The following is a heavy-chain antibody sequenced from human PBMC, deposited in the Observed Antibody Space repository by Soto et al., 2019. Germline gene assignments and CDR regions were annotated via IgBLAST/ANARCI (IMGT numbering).Heavy chain of an antibody. CDR3: AREYSSSSGGFDP. J-gene: IGHJ5*02. D-gene: IGHD6-6*01. Sequence: ASVKVSCKASGGTFSSYAISWVRQAPGQGLEWMGGIIPIFGTANYAQKFQGRVTITADESTSTAYMELSSLRSEDTAVYYCAREYSSSSGGFDPWGQGTLVTVSS. V-gene: IGHV1-69*13. CDR2: IIPIFGTA. CDR1: GGTFSSYA.